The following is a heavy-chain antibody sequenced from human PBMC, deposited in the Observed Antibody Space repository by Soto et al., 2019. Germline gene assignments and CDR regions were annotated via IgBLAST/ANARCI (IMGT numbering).Heavy chain of an antibody. Sequence: ASVTVSCKASGYTFTSYGISWVRQAPGQGLEWMGWISAYNGNTNYAQKLQGRVTMTTDTSTSTAYMELRSLRSDDTAVYYCASGAYGDYGGYYYYGMDVWVQRTTVIVSS. D-gene: IGHD4-17*01. J-gene: IGHJ6*02. CDR3: ASGAYGDYGGYYYYGMDV. CDR2: ISAYNGNT. CDR1: GYTFTSYG. V-gene: IGHV1-18*01.